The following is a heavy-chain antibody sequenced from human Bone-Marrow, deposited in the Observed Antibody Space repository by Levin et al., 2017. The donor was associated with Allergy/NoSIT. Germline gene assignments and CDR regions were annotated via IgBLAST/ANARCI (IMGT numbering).Heavy chain of an antibody. Sequence: RASVKVSCKASGFTFTTYAIHWVRQAPGQSLQWMGWINAGNGNTMYSEKFQDRLTITRDISATTAYMELGNVTSEDTTIYYCARMVITFLRGAPANRFDTWGQGTQVTVSS. D-gene: IGHD3-10*01. CDR2: INAGNGNT. CDR1: GFTFTTYA. J-gene: IGHJ5*02. V-gene: IGHV1-3*01. CDR3: ARMVITFLRGAPANRFDT.